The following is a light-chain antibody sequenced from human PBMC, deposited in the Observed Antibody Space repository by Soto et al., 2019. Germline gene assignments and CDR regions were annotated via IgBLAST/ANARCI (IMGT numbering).Light chain of an antibody. Sequence: ESVLTQSPGTLSLSPGDRATLSCRASQGVTSSYLAWYQQKPGQAPRLLIYGAFNRASGIPERFSGSGSGTDFTLTISRLEPDDCAVYYCQQYGSSPLTFVGGTKVEIK. CDR1: QGVTSSY. V-gene: IGKV3-20*01. CDR2: GAF. CDR3: QQYGSSPLT. J-gene: IGKJ4*01.